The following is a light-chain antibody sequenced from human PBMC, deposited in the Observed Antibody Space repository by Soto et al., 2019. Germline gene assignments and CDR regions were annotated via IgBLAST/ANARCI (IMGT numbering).Light chain of an antibody. V-gene: IGKV1-8*01. CDR3: RQYYSYPLGWT. CDR2: AAS. CDR1: QGISSY. Sequence: AILMTQPPPSFSASTGDRVTITCRASQGISSYLAGYQQKPGKAPKLLIYAASTWQSGVPSRFSGSGSGTDVTLTISCLQSEDFATFYCRQYYSYPLGWTFGQGTKVDIK. J-gene: IGKJ1*01.